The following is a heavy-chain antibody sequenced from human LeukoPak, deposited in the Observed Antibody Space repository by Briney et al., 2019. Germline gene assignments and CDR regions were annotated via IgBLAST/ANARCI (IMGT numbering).Heavy chain of an antibody. CDR3: ARDAGSSGWTRFDY. CDR1: GYTFTDYY. D-gene: IGHD6-19*01. CDR2: INPNSGGT. Sequence: ASVKVSCKASGYTFTDYYLHWVRQAHGQGLEWMGWINPNSGGTNYARKFQGGFTMTRDTSISTAYMELSSLRSDDTAVYYCARDAGSSGWTRFDYWGQGTLVTVSS. V-gene: IGHV1-2*02. J-gene: IGHJ4*02.